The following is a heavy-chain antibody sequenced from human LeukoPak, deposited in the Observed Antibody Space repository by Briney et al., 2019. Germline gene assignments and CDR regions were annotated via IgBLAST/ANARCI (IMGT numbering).Heavy chain of an antibody. Sequence: GGSLRLSCAASGFTFSSYWMNWVRQAPGKGLEWVSYVSTTGRTKYYADSVMGRFTVSRDNAKNSLSLQMSSLRVEDTAVYYCARGSYFYDSRGYSADYWGQGTLVTVSS. CDR3: ARGSYFYDSRGYSADY. CDR1: GFTFSSYW. J-gene: IGHJ4*02. V-gene: IGHV3-48*04. D-gene: IGHD3-22*01. CDR2: VSTTGRTK.